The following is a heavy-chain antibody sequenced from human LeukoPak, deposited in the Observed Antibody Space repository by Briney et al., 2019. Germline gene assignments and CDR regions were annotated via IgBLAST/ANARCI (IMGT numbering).Heavy chain of an antibody. CDR3: ASTGGYCSSTSCYPIFDY. CDR2: INHSGCT. V-gene: IGHV4-34*01. J-gene: IGHJ4*02. D-gene: IGHD2-2*01. Sequence: PSETLSLTCAVYGGSFSGYYWSWIRQPPGKGLEWIGEINHSGCTNYNPSLKSRVTISVDTSKNQFSLKLSSVTAADTAVYYCASTGGYCSSTSCYPIFDYWGQGTLVTVSS. CDR1: GGSFSGYY.